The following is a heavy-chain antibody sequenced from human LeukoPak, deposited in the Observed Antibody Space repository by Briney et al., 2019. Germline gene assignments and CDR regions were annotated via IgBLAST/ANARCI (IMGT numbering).Heavy chain of an antibody. D-gene: IGHD1-26*01. J-gene: IGHJ6*02. V-gene: IGHV3-7*01. CDR3: ARKVGDLYGMDV. CDR1: GFTCSSYW. Sequence: GGSLRLSCAASGFTCSSYWMSWFRQALGKGLQWVANIKQYGSEKYFVASVKGRFTISRHNAKNSLYLQMNSLRAEDTAVYYCARKVGDLYGMDVWGQGTTVTVSS. CDR2: IKQYGSEK.